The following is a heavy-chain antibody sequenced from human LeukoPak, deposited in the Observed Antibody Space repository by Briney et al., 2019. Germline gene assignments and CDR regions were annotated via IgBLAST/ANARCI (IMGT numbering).Heavy chain of an antibody. J-gene: IGHJ4*02. Sequence: PSQTLSLTCTVSGGSISGYYWSWIRQPPGKGLEWIGYIYYSGSTNYNPFLKSRVTISVDTSKNQFSLKLSSVTAADTAVYYCARLVSGVGYFDYWGQGTLVTVSS. CDR1: GGSISGYY. D-gene: IGHD6-19*01. V-gene: IGHV4-59*08. CDR3: ARLVSGVGYFDY. CDR2: IYYSGST.